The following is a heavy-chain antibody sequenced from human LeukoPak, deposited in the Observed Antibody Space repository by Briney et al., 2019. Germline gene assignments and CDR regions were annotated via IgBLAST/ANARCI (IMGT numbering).Heavy chain of an antibody. CDR3: ATLVSYCGGDCYSEAFDI. CDR2: IYTSGST. Sequence: SETLSLTCTVSGSSISSYYWSWIRQPAGKGLEWIGHIYTSGSTNYNPSLKSRVTMSVDTSKNQFSLKLSSVTAADTAVYYCATLVSYCGGDCYSEAFDIWGQGTMVTVSS. V-gene: IGHV4-4*07. D-gene: IGHD2-21*02. J-gene: IGHJ3*02. CDR1: GSSISSYY.